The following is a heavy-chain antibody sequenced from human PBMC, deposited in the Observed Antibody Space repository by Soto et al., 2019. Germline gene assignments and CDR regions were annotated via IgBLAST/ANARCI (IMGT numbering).Heavy chain of an antibody. CDR3: AKDVGFVAMNHYYYGMDV. Sequence: GGSLRLSCAASGFTFSSYGMHWVRQAPGKGLEWVAVISYDGSNKYYADSVKGRFTISRDNSKNTLYLQMNSLRAEDTAVYYCAKDVGFVAMNHYYYGMDVWGQGTTVTVSS. D-gene: IGHD1-26*01. CDR1: GFTFSSYG. CDR2: ISYDGSNK. V-gene: IGHV3-30*18. J-gene: IGHJ6*02.